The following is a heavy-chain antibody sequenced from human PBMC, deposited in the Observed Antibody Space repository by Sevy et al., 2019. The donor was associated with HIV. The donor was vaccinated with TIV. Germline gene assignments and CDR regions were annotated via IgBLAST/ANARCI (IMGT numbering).Heavy chain of an antibody. CDR1: GGSISRYF. CDR3: ARDFKGGDGYRSNGMDV. V-gene: IGHV4-59*01. CDR2: IYYSGNT. D-gene: IGHD5-18*01. Sequence: SETLSLTCTVSGGSISRYFWSWIRQPPGKGLEWIGYIYYSGNTNYNPSLKSRVTISVDTSKNQFSLKLRSVTAADTAVYYCARDFKGGDGYRSNGMDVWGQGTTVTVSS. J-gene: IGHJ6*02.